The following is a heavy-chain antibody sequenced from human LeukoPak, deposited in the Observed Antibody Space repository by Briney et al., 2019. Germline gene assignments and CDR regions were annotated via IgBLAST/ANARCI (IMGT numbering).Heavy chain of an antibody. CDR2: INPNSGGT. Sequence: ASVKVSCKASGYTFAGYYMHWVRQAPGQGLEWMGWINPNSGGTNYAQKFQGRVTMTRDTSISTAYMELSRLRSDDTAVYYCARDPTNYYDSSGYYSNWGQGTLVTVSS. V-gene: IGHV1-2*02. CDR1: GYTFAGYY. D-gene: IGHD3-22*01. J-gene: IGHJ4*02. CDR3: ARDPTNYYDSSGYYSN.